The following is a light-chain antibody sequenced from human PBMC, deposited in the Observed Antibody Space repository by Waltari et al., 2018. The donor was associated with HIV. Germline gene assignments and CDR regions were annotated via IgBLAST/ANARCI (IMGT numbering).Light chain of an antibody. CDR2: SHN. CDR1: SSNIGSNT. CDR3: AAWDDSLNGPV. Sequence: QSVLTQPPSASGTPGQRVTISCSGSSSNIGSNTVNWYQQLPGTAPKLLSYSHNQRPSGVPDRVSGSKSGASASLAISGLQSEDEADYDCAAWDDSLNGPVFGGGTKLTVL. J-gene: IGLJ3*02. V-gene: IGLV1-44*01.